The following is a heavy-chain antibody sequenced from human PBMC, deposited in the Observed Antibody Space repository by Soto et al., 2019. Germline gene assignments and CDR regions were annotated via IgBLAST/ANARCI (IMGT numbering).Heavy chain of an antibody. J-gene: IGHJ4*02. CDR1: GGSISSGDYY. D-gene: IGHD3-10*01. Sequence: SETLSLTCAVSGGSISSGDYYWSWIRQPPGKGLEWIGYIYYSGSTYYNPSLKSRVTISVDTSKNQFSLKLTSVTAADTAVYYCAGDYASGSYRFDYWGQGTLVTVSS. V-gene: IGHV4-30-4*01. CDR2: IYYSGST. CDR3: AGDYASGSYRFDY.